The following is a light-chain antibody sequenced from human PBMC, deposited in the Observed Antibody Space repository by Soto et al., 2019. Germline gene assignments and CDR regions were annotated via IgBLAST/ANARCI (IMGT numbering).Light chain of an antibody. CDR3: SSYLGTYTWA. Sequence: QSVLTQPPSASGSPGQSVAISCTGTSSDVGGYNYVSWYQQHPGKAPKLMIYEVNKRPSGVPDRFSGSKSGNTASLTVSGLQAEDEADYYCSSYLGTYTWAFGGGTKVTVL. CDR2: EVN. J-gene: IGLJ3*02. CDR1: SSDVGGYNY. V-gene: IGLV2-8*01.